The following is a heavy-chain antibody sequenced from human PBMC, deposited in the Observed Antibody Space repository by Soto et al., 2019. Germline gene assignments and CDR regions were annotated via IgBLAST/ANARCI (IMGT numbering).Heavy chain of an antibody. Sequence: GASFTRSCAACGYHFCRYSRVSVRSLPGKALEWMGIIYPGDSDVRYSPSFQGQVTISADKSISTAYLQWNSLKASASAIYYCARGGYKDSDVFRAYSDPWGNGSLVTVT. CDR3: ARGGYKDSDVFRAYSDP. D-gene: IGHD5-18*01. V-gene: IGHV5-51*01. CDR2: IYPGDSDV. CDR1: GYHFCRYS. J-gene: IGHJ5*02.